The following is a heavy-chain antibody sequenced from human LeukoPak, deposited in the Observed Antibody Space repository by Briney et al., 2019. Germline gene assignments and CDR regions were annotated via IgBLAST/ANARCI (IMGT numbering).Heavy chain of an antibody. J-gene: IGHJ4*02. CDR2: INPNSGGT. V-gene: IGHV1-2*04. D-gene: IGHD3-22*01. Sequence: ASVKVSCKASGYTFTGYYMHWVRQAPGQGLEWMGWINPNSGGTNYAQKFQGWVTMTRDTSISTAYMELSRLRSDDTAVYYCARDPYYDSSGYPDDWGQGTLVTVSS. CDR1: GYTFTGYY. CDR3: ARDPYYDSSGYPDD.